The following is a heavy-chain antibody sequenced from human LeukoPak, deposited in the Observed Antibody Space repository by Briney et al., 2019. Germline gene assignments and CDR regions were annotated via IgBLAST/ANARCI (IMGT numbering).Heavy chain of an antibody. D-gene: IGHD3-3*01. V-gene: IGHV1-46*04. CDR2: INPSGGIT. CDR3: ARAKPRPLYYDFWSGYSHHYYYGMDV. J-gene: IGHJ6*02. CDR1: GSTFTSYY. Sequence: ASVKLSCKASGSTFTSYYMHWVRQAPGPGLEWMGIINPSGGITSSAQRVQGRVTMTRDTQTSTVYMAMSRLRSEATAVYYCARAKPRPLYYDFWSGYSHHYYYGMDVWGQGTTVTVSS.